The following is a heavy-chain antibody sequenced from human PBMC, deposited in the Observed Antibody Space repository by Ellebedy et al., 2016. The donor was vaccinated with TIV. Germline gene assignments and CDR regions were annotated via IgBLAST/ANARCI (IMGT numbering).Heavy chain of an antibody. CDR1: GFTFSNAW. Sequence: GGSLRLXXAASGFTFSNAWMSWVRQAPGKGLEWVGRIKSKTDGGTTDYAAPVKGRFTISRDDSKNTLYLQMNSLRAEDTAVYYCAALLLTFDPWGQGTLVTVSS. D-gene: IGHD3-3*01. J-gene: IGHJ5*02. CDR3: AALLLTFDP. CDR2: IKSKTDGGTT. V-gene: IGHV3-15*01.